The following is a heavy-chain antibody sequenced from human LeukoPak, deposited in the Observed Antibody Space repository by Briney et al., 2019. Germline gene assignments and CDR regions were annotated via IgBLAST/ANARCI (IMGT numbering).Heavy chain of an antibody. D-gene: IGHD6-6*01. CDR3: ATPSYSSSSLDY. CDR1: GGSFSGYY. V-gene: IGHV4-34*01. J-gene: IGHJ4*02. Sequence: SETLSLTCAVYGGSFSGYYWSWIRQHPGKGLEWIGEINHSGSTNYNPSLKSRVTISVDTSKNQFSLKLSSVTAADTAVYYCATPSYSSSSLDYWGQGTLVTVSS. CDR2: INHSGST.